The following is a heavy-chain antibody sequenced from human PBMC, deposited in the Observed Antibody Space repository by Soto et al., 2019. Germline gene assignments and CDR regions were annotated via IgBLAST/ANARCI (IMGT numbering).Heavy chain of an antibody. CDR2: INPNSGGT. Sequence: QVQLVQSGAEVKKPGASVKVSCKASGYTFTGYYMHWVRQAPGQGLEWMGWINPNSGGTNYAQKVQGWVTMTRDTSISTAYMELSRLRSDDTAVYYCARDSMVRGVIRGLGAFDIWGQGTMVTVSS. D-gene: IGHD3-10*01. V-gene: IGHV1-2*04. J-gene: IGHJ3*02. CDR3: ARDSMVRGVIRGLGAFDI. CDR1: GYTFTGYY.